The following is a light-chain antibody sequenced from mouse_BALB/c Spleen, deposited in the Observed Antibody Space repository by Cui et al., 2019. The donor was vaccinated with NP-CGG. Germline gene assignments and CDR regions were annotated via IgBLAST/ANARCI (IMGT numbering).Light chain of an antibody. CDR2: GTN. V-gene: IGLV1*01. CDR3: ALWYSNHWV. J-gene: IGLJ1*01. Sequence: QAIVTQESALTTSPGETVTLTCRSSTGAVTTSNYGNLVQEKPDHLFTGLIGGTNNRPPGVPARFSGSLIGDKAALTITGAQTEDEAIYFCALWYSNHWVFGGGTKLTVL. CDR1: TGAVTTSNY.